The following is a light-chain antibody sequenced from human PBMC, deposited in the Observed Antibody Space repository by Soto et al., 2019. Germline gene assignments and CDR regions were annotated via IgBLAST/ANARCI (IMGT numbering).Light chain of an antibody. CDR3: QQYNYWPSRT. V-gene: IGKV3-15*01. CDR2: GAS. CDR1: QSVTTN. J-gene: IGKJ1*01. Sequence: VMTQSPATLSVSPGERATFSCRASQSVTTNLAWYQQKPGQAPRLLIYGASTRAANIPARFSGSGSGTEFTLTISRLQSEDFAVYYCQQYNYWPSRTFGQGTKVEIK.